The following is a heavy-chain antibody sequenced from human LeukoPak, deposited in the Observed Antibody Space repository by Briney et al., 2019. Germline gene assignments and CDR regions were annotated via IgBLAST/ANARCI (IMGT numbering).Heavy chain of an antibody. J-gene: IGHJ4*02. CDR1: GYSISSGYY. V-gene: IGHV4-38-2*02. D-gene: IGHD5-18*01. CDR3: ARQVGQLWLDY. Sequence: PSETLSLTCTVSGYSISSGYYWGWIRQPPGKGLEWIGSIYHSGSTYYNPSLKSRVTISIDTSKNQFSLRLRSVTAADTAIYYCARQVGQLWLDYWGQGTLVTVSS. CDR2: IYHSGST.